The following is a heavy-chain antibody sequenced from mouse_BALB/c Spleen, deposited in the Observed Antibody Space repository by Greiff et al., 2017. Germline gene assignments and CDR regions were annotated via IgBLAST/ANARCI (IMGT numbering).Heavy chain of an antibody. J-gene: IGHJ4*01. CDR3: ARYQAMDY. CDR2: IDTSDSYT. V-gene: IGHV1-69*01. Sequence: VQLQQSGAELVMPGASVKMSCKASGYTFTDYWMHWVKQRPGQGLEWIGAIDTSDSYTSYNQKFKGKATLTVDESSSTAYMQLSSLTSEDSAVYYCARYQAMDYWGQGTSVTVSS. CDR1: GYTFTDYW.